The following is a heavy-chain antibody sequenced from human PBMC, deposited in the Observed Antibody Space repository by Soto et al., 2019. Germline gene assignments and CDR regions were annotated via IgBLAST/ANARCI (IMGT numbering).Heavy chain of an antibody. CDR2: INPNSGGT. Sequence: GDSVKDCSKASGYTFTGLYMHRVRQAPGQGLEWMGWINPNSGGTNYAQKFQGWVTMTRDTSISTAYMELSRLRSDDTAVYYCARESRDLGDVWGQGTTVTVS. D-gene: IGHD7-27*01. J-gene: IGHJ6*02. CDR3: ARESRDLGDV. V-gene: IGHV1-2*04. CDR1: GYTFTGLY.